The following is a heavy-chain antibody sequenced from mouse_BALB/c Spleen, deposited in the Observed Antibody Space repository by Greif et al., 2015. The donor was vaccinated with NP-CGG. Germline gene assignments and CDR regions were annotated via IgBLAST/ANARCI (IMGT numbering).Heavy chain of an antibody. CDR1: GYTFTSYT. V-gene: IGHV1-4*01. D-gene: IGHD1-1*01. Sequence: VQGVESGAELARPGASVKMSCKASGYTFTSYTMHWVKQRPGQGLEWIGYINPSSGYTNYNQKFKDKATLTADKSSSTAYMQLSSLTSEDSAVYYCARGDYYGSSYAMDYWGQGTSVTVSS. CDR2: INPSSGYT. CDR3: ARGDYYGSSYAMDY. J-gene: IGHJ4*01.